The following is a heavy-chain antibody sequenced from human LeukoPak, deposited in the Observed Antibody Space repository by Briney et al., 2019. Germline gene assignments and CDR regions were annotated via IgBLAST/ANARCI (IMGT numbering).Heavy chain of an antibody. CDR2: IRPDASVK. D-gene: IGHD5-24*01. CDR1: GFPISNYW. Sequence: GGSLRLSCAASGFPISNYWLSCVRQAPGKGREGVASIRPDASVKHYVDSVKARFPISRDNAENSLSLQMCSLRAEDTAVYYCARLLGMVTTFDIWGQGTVVTVSS. J-gene: IGHJ3*02. V-gene: IGHV3-7*02. CDR3: ARLLGMVTTFDI.